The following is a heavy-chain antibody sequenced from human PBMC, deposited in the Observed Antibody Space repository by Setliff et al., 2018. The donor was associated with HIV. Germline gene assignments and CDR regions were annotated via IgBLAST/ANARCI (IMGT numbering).Heavy chain of an antibody. D-gene: IGHD5-18*01. Sequence: PSETLSLTCTVSGGSISSSSYYRGCIRQPPGMGLEWIGSIYYSGSIYYNPSLKSRVTISVDTSKNQFSLKLSSVTAADTAVYYCARERGGGYNYGRGMDVWGQGTTVTVS. V-gene: IGHV4-39*07. CDR1: GGSISSSSYY. J-gene: IGHJ6*02. CDR2: IYYSGSI. CDR3: ARERGGGYNYGRGMDV.